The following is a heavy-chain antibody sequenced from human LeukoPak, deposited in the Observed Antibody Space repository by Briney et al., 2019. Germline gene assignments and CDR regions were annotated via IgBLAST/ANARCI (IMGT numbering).Heavy chain of an antibody. Sequence: GGSLRLSCAASGFTFSSYSMNWVRQAPGKGLEWVSSISSSSSYIYYADSVKGRFTISRDNAKNSLYLQMNSLRAEDTAVYYCASCIAVAGTFDYWGQGTPVTVSS. J-gene: IGHJ4*02. CDR3: ASCIAVAGTFDY. CDR2: ISSSSSYI. V-gene: IGHV3-21*01. CDR1: GFTFSSYS. D-gene: IGHD6-19*01.